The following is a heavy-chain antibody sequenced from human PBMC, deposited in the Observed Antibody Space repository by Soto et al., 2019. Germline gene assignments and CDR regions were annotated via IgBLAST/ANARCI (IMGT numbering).Heavy chain of an antibody. J-gene: IGHJ4*02. Sequence: SGGGLVKSGGSLTLSCSTSGFFFTDYFMSWIRQAPGKGLEWVSYISPSGDVTHYADSVKGRFTISRDNTKNSLFLQMSSLRDDDTAVYYCARQLERRVGAASHWGQGTRVSVSS. D-gene: IGHD1-26*01. CDR3: ARQLERRVGAASH. CDR2: ISPSGDVT. V-gene: IGHV3-11*01. CDR1: GFFFTDYF.